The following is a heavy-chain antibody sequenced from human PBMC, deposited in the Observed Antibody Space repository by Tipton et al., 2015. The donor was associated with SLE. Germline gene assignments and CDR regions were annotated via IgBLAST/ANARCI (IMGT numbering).Heavy chain of an antibody. Sequence: SLRLSCEASGFTFSRYDMSWVRQTPGKGLEWVSVIYSGGSTYYADSVKGRFTISRDNSKNTLYLQMNSLRAEDTAVYYCAGGLRLAGGDYWGQGTLVTVSS. CDR2: IYSGGST. CDR1: GFTFSRYD. D-gene: IGHD5/OR15-5a*01. CDR3: AGGLRLAGGDY. J-gene: IGHJ4*02. V-gene: IGHV3-66*02.